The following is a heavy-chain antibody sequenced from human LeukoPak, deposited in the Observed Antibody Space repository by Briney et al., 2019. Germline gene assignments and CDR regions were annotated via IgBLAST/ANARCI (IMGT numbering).Heavy chain of an antibody. V-gene: IGHV4-38-2*02. J-gene: IGHJ4*02. Sequence: SETLSLTCTVSGYSISSGHYWGWIRQPPGKGLEWIGSIYHSGSTYYNSSFKSRLTISVDTSKNQFSLKLTSVTAADTAVYYCARAHSSSWPNFDYWGQGTLVTVSS. D-gene: IGHD6-13*01. CDR3: ARAHSSSWPNFDY. CDR1: GYSISSGHY. CDR2: IYHSGST.